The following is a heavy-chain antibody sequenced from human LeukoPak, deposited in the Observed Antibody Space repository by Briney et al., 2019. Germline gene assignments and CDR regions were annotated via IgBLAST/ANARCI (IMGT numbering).Heavy chain of an antibody. CDR2: IYTSGST. V-gene: IGHV4-61*02. CDR1: GGSISSGSYY. J-gene: IGHJ3*02. D-gene: IGHD3-3*01. CDR3: AMYYAYPNHAFES. Sequence: SQTLSLTCTVSGGSISSGSYYWSWIRQPAGKGLEWIGRIYTSGSTNYNPSLKSRVTISVDTSKNQFSLKLSSVTAADTAVYYCAMYYAYPNHAFESWGQGTMVIVSS.